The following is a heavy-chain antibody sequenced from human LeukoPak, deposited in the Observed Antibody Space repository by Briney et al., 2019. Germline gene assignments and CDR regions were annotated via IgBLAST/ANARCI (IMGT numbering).Heavy chain of an antibody. CDR3: ARPRRDGYIDAFDI. CDR1: GGSISSSSYY. D-gene: IGHD5-24*01. J-gene: IGHJ3*02. V-gene: IGHV4-39*02. CDR2: IHYRGST. Sequence: SETLSLTCTVSGGSISSSSYYWGWIRQPPGKGLEWIGSIHYRGSTYYHPSLKSRLTVSVDTSKNHFSLKLSSVIAADTAVYYCARPRRDGYIDAFDIWGQGTMVTVSP.